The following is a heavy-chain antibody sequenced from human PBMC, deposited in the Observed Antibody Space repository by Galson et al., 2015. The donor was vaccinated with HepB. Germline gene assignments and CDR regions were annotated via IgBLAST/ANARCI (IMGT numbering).Heavy chain of an antibody. D-gene: IGHD2-15*01. J-gene: IGHJ4*02. CDR2: IYPGDSDT. CDR3: ARRGGGGSFAFDY. Sequence: QSGSRGEKARESLKISCKGSGYRFTNYWIAWVRQMPGKGLEWMGIIYPGDSDTRYSPSFQGQVTISADKSISTAYLQWSGLKASDTAMYYCARRGGGGSFAFDYWGQGTLVTVSS. V-gene: IGHV5-51*01. CDR1: GYRFTNYW.